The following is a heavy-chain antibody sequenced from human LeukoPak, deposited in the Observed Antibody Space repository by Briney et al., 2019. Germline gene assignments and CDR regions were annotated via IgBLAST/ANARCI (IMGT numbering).Heavy chain of an antibody. CDR3: AIDSSGYYRS. J-gene: IGHJ1*01. CDR2: ISSSSSYI. V-gene: IGHV3-21*01. CDR1: GFTFSSYS. D-gene: IGHD3-22*01. Sequence: GGSLRLSCAASGFTFSSYSMNWVRQAPGKGLEWVSSISSSSSYIYYADSVKGRFTISRDNAKNTLYLQMNSLRAEDTAVYYCAIDSSGYYRSWGQGTLVTVSS.